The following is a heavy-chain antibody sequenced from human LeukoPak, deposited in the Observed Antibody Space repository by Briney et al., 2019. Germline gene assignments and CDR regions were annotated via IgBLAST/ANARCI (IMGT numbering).Heavy chain of an antibody. J-gene: IGHJ5*02. Sequence: PSETLSLTCTVSGDSINSYYWSWIRQPPGKGLEWIGYIHYSGSSGSTNYNPSLKSRITISVDMSKNQFSLKLSSVTAADTAVYYCARAVRGVNRGAAIGWFDPWGQGTLVTVSS. CDR3: ARAVRGVNRGAAIGWFDP. D-gene: IGHD3-10*01. CDR2: IHYSGSSGST. V-gene: IGHV4-59*12. CDR1: GDSINSYY.